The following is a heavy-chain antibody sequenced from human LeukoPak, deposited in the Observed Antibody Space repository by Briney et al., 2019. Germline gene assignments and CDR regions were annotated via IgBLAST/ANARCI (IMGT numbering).Heavy chain of an antibody. CDR3: ARPYYYDSRIDP. V-gene: IGHV4-30-4*01. D-gene: IGHD3-22*01. J-gene: IGHJ5*02. CDR2: MYYSGST. CDR1: GVSISSGDYS. Sequence: SSETLSLTCTVSGVSISSGDYSWSWLRQPPGKGLEWIVYMYYSGSTYYNPSLKSRVTISLDTSKNQFSLKLNSVTAADTAVYYCARPYYYDSRIDPWGQGTLVTVSS.